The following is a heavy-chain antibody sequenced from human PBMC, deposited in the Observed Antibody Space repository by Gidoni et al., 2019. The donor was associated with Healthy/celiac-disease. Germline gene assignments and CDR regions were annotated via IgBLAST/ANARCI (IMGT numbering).Heavy chain of an antibody. CDR2: ISRSSSYI. CDR1: GFTFSSYS. D-gene: IGHD2-15*01. V-gene: IGHV3-21*01. Sequence: EVQLVESGGGLVKPGGSLRLSCAASGFTFSSYSMNWVRQDPGKGLGGVSAISRSSSYIYYEDSGKGRVTISRDNDKNSLYLQMNSLRAEDTAVYYCALVADYYYYGRDVWGQGTTVTVSS. CDR3: ALVADYYYYGRDV. J-gene: IGHJ6*02.